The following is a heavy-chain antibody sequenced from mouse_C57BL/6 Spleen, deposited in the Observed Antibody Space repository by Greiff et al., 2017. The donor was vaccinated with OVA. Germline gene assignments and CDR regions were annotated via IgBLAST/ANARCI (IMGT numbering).Heavy chain of an antibody. CDR1: GYSITSGYY. Sequence: ESGPGLVKPSQSLSLTCSVTGYSITSGYYWTWIRQFPGNKLEWMGYISYDGSNNYNPSLKNRISITRDTSKNQFFLKLNSVTTEDTATYYCASPFITTVVATGYFDVWGTGTTVTVSS. J-gene: IGHJ1*03. V-gene: IGHV3-6*01. CDR2: ISYDGSN. CDR3: ASPFITTVVATGYFDV. D-gene: IGHD1-1*01.